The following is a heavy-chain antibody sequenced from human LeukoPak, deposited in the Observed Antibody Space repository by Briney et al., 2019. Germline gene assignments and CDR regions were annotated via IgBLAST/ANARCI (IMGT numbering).Heavy chain of an antibody. J-gene: IGHJ4*02. CDR2: VSYSGST. Sequence: ASETLSLTCAVSDDSISGTTYYWSWIRQPPGKGLEWIGYVSYSGSTDYNPSLKSRVTISLDASKNQFSLKLTSVTAADTAVYYCARGSQTPDAGYWGPGTLVAVSP. V-gene: IGHV4-61*01. D-gene: IGHD3-10*01. CDR3: ARGSQTPDAGY. CDR1: DDSISGTTYY.